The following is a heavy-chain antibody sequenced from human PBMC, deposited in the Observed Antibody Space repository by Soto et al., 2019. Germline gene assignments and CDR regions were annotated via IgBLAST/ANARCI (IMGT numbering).Heavy chain of an antibody. CDR3: ARVAYSYGWIYDY. D-gene: IGHD3-16*01. J-gene: IGHJ4*01. V-gene: IGHV3-7*01. CDR2: IKQDGSET. Sequence: PGGSLRLSCAASGFTFSSYWMSWVRQAPGKGLEWVVNIKQDGSETYYLDSVRGRFTASRDNAKNSLHLQMNSLRAEDTAVYFCARVAYSYGWIYDYWGQGSLVTVSS. CDR1: GFTFSSYW.